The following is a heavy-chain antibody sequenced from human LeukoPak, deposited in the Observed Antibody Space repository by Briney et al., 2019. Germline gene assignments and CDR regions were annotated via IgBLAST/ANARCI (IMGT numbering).Heavy chain of an antibody. CDR1: GFTFSDYS. J-gene: IGHJ4*02. Sequence: GRSLRLSCVVSGFTFSDYSINWVRQAPGKGLEWISYIGSGSGNIWFADSVKGRFTISRDNAKSSLFLQMNSLRAEDTAVYYCARDYNLGQGTLVTVSS. D-gene: IGHD4-11*01. CDR2: IGSGSGNI. V-gene: IGHV3-48*04. CDR3: ARDYN.